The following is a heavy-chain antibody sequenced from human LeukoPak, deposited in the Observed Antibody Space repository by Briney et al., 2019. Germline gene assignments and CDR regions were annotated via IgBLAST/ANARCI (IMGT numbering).Heavy chain of an antibody. CDR2: ISGSGGST. D-gene: IGHD3-3*01. J-gene: IGHJ3*02. CDR1: GFTFTSYA. Sequence: GGSLRLSCAASGFTFTSYAMSWVRQVSGKGLEWVSVISGSGGSTYYADSVKGRFTISRDNAKKSLYLQMNSLRAEDTAVYYCARGDPDISFGVVGDAFDIWGQGTMVTVSS. V-gene: IGHV3-23*01. CDR3: ARGDPDISFGVVGDAFDI.